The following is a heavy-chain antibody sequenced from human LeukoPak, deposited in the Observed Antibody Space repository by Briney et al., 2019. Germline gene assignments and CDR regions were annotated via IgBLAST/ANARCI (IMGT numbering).Heavy chain of an antibody. CDR1: GYTFTSYD. Sequence: GASVKVSCKAAGYTFTSYDINWVRQAPGQGLEWMGWMNPNSGNTGYAQKFQGRVTMTRNTSISTAYMELSSLRSEDTAVYYCARGGVRGSWRTLGYWGQGTLVTVSS. CDR2: MNPNSGNT. CDR3: ARGGVRGSWRTLGY. V-gene: IGHV1-8*01. D-gene: IGHD2-15*01. J-gene: IGHJ4*02.